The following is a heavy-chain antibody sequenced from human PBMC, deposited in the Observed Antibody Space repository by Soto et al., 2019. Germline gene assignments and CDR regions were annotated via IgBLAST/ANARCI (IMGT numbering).Heavy chain of an antibody. D-gene: IGHD3-10*02. CDR3: AKDEYADYVGGKSWFDP. Sequence: ASVKVSCKASGGTFSSYTISWVRQAPGQGLEWMGRIIPILGIANYAQKFQGRVTITTDKSTSTAYMELSSLRSDDTAVYYCAKDEYADYVGGKSWFDPRFQGTL. V-gene: IGHV1-69*04. J-gene: IGHJ5*02. CDR2: IIPILGIA. CDR1: GGTFSSYT.